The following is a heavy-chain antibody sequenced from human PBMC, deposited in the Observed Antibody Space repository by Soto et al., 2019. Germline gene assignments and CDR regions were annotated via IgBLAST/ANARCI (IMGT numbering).Heavy chain of an antibody. CDR3: AKDCSGASFGCDS. CDR1: GYTFGKYG. Sequence: QVQLVQSGTEVKKPGASVKVSCKASGYTFGKYGISWVRQAPGQGLEWVGWISVYNGNTVHAQKFRGRVNMTTDTSTSTAYMELGSLKSDDTAIYYCAKDCSGASFGCDSWGQGTLVTVSS. V-gene: IGHV1-18*01. J-gene: IGHJ4*02. D-gene: IGHD2-15*01. CDR2: ISVYNGNT.